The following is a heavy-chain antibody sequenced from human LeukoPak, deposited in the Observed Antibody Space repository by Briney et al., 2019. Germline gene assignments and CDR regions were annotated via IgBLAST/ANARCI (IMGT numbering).Heavy chain of an antibody. CDR1: GGTLISFA. CDR3: ARDRPRAAAGTWRWFDP. V-gene: IGHV1-69*05. Sequence: GASVTVSFTCSGGTLISFAFSWVGQAPGQGVEGMGHIIPLFWGSTTAQKFQGRFTITTDDSTTTVYIELNSLTSDDTAAYYCARDRPRAAAGTWRWFDPWGQGTLVTVSS. J-gene: IGHJ5*02. CDR2: IIPLFWGS. D-gene: IGHD6-13*01.